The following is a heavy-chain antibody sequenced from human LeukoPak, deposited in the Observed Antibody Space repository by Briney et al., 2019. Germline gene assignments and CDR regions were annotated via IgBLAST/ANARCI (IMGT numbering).Heavy chain of an antibody. CDR3: AREWGSGTYDAFDI. Sequence: GGSLRLSCAASGFTFSSYGMHWVRQAPGKGLEWVAFIRYDGSNKYYADSVKGRFTISRDNSKNTLYLQMNSLRAEDTAVYYCAREWGSGTYDAFDIWGQGTMVTVSS. CDR1: GFTFSSYG. V-gene: IGHV3-30*02. J-gene: IGHJ3*02. CDR2: IRYDGSNK. D-gene: IGHD2-2*01.